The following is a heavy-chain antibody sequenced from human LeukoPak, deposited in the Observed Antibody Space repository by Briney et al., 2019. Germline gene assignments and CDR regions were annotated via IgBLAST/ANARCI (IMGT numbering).Heavy chain of an antibody. D-gene: IGHD6-13*01. V-gene: IGHV3-48*04. CDR3: ASSSSSWYLDAFDI. CDR1: GFTFSSYW. Sequence: PGGSLRLSCAASGFTFSSYWMNWVRQAPGKGLEWVSYISSSGSTIYYADSVKGRFTISRDNAKNSLYLQMNSPRAEDTAVYYCASSSSSWYLDAFDIWGQGTMVTVSS. CDR2: ISSSGSTI. J-gene: IGHJ3*02.